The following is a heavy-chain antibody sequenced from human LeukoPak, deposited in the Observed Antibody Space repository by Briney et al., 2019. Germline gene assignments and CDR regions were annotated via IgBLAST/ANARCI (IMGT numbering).Heavy chain of an antibody. D-gene: IGHD6-19*01. CDR1: GFTFSSYA. CDR3: ARDGEGGSGFDY. Sequence: PGGSLRLSCAASGFTFSSYAMHWVRQAPGKGLEWVAVISYDGSNKYYADSVKGRFTISRDNSKNTLYLQMNSLRAEDTAVYYCARDGEGGSGFDYWGQGTLVTVSS. CDR2: ISYDGSNK. V-gene: IGHV3-30-3*01. J-gene: IGHJ4*02.